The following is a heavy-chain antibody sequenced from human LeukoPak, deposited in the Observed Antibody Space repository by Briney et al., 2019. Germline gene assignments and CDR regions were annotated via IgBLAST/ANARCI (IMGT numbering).Heavy chain of an antibody. V-gene: IGHV1-8*03. D-gene: IGHD3-10*01. Sequence: ASVKVSCRASGYTFTSYDINWVRQATGQRLEWMGWMNPNSGNTGYAQKFQGRVTITRNTSISTAYMELSSLRSEDTAVYYCARGSFYYGSGTYAFDIWGQGTMVTVSS. CDR1: GYTFTSYD. CDR3: ARGSFYYGSGTYAFDI. J-gene: IGHJ3*02. CDR2: MNPNSGNT.